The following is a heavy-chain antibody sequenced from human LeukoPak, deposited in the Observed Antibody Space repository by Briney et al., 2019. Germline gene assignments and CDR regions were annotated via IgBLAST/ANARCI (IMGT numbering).Heavy chain of an antibody. CDR3: ARERGGHDYWA. D-gene: IGHD4-11*01. J-gene: IGHJ5*02. Sequence: ASVKVSCKASGYTFTGYYIHWVRQAPGQGLEWMGWINPNSGGTNYAQKFQGRVTMTRDTPISTAYMELSRLRSDDTAVYYCARERGGHDYWAWGQGTPVTASS. V-gene: IGHV1-2*02. CDR2: INPNSGGT. CDR1: GYTFTGYY.